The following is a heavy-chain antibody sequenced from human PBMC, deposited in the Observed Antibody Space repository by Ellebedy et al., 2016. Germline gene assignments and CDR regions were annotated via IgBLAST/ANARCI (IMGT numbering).Heavy chain of an antibody. V-gene: IGHV4-39*07. J-gene: IGHJ3*02. CDR2: LPSSGTT. CDR1: GGSISRRDYY. D-gene: IGHD3-16*01. Sequence: SETLSLTCTVSGGSISRRDYYWGWIRQPPGKGLEWIGSLPSSGTTYYNPSLKSRVTMSVDTSKNQFSLKLTSVTAADTAVYFCARDPPGDDAFDIWGQGTMVTVSS. CDR3: ARDPPGDDAFDI.